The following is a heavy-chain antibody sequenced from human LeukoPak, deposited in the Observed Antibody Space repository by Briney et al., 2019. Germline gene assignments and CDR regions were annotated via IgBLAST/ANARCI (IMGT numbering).Heavy chain of an antibody. CDR3: ARLTIMMIAAALGEDAFDI. V-gene: IGHV4-4*07. J-gene: IGHJ3*02. Sequence: PSETLSLTCNVSGGSLSGYHWGWIRQPAGKGLEWIGRVYTSGSTTHNPSLKSRVTMSVDMSKNQFSLKLRSVTAADTAVYYCARLTIMMIAAALGEDAFDIWGQGTQVTVSS. D-gene: IGHD3-16*01. CDR2: VYTSGST. CDR1: GGSLSGYH.